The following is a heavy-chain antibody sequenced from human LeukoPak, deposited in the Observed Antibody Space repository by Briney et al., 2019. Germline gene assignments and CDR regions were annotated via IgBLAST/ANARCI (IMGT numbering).Heavy chain of an antibody. CDR1: GFTVSRNY. CDR2: LSSTGNT. CDR3: ARWRPIDAFDI. D-gene: IGHD3-3*01. J-gene: IGHJ3*02. V-gene: IGHV3-53*04. Sequence: GRSLRLSCAASGFTVSRNYTNWVRQAPGKGLEWVSLLSSTGNTSYADSVKGRFTISRHNSKNTLYLQVNSLRPEDTAMYYCARWRPIDAFDIWGQGTMVIVS.